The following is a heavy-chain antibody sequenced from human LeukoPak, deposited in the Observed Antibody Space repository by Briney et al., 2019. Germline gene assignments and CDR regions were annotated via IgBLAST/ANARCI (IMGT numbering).Heavy chain of an antibody. V-gene: IGHV3-23*01. CDR3: ASQIVVVVAATDDGDDY. J-gene: IGHJ4*02. CDR2: ISGSGGST. Sequence: PGDSLRLSYAGSGFTCSRYAMSWARQAQGKVLECVSAISGSGGSTYYADSVKGRFTISRDNYKNTLYLQMNSLRAEDTAVYYCASQIVVVVAATDDGDDYWGQGTLVTVSS. CDR1: GFTCSRYA. D-gene: IGHD2-15*01.